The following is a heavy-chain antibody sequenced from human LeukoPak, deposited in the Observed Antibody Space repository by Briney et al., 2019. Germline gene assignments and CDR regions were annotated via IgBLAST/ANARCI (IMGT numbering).Heavy chain of an antibody. CDR3: ARDHTRGYSYGSRYYYYGMDV. J-gene: IGHJ6*02. V-gene: IGHV3-30*04. CDR2: ISYDGSNK. D-gene: IGHD5-18*01. Sequence: PGGSLRLSYTASRFNFHYYAMHWVRQAPGKGLEWVAVISYDGSNKYYADSVKGRFTISRDNSKNTLYLQMNSLRAEDTAVYYCARDHTRGYSYGSRYYYYGMDVWGQGTTVTVSS. CDR1: RFNFHYYA.